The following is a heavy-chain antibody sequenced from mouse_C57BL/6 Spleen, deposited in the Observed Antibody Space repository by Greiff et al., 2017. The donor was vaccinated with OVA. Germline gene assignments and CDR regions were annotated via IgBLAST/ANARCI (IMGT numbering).Heavy chain of an antibody. V-gene: IGHV1-82*01. CDR2: LYPGDGDT. J-gene: IGHJ2*01. D-gene: IGHD2-4*01. CDR3: ARIYYDYDEY. Sequence: QVQLQQSGPELVKPGASVKISCKASGYAFSSSWMNWVKQRPGKGLEWIGRLYPGDGDTNYNGKFKGKATLTADKSSSTAYMQLSSLTSEDSAVYFCARIYYDYDEYWGQGTTLTVSS. CDR1: GYAFSSSW.